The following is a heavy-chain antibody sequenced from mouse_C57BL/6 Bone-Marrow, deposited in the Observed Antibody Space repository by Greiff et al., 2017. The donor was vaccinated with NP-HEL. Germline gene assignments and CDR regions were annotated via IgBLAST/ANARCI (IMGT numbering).Heavy chain of an antibody. CDR2: IYPRSGNT. CDR3: ARDGYDCFDY. V-gene: IGHV1-81*01. J-gene: IGHJ2*01. D-gene: IGHD2-2*01. Sequence: VKLQESGAELARPGASVKLSCKASGYTFTSYGISWVKQRTGQGLEWIGEIYPRSGNTYYNEKFKGKATLTADKSSSTAYMELRSLTSEDSAVYFCARDGYDCFDYWGQGTTLTVSS. CDR1: GYTFTSYG.